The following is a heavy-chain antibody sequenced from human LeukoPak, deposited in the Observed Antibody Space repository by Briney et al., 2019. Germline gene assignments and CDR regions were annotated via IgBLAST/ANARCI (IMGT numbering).Heavy chain of an antibody. D-gene: IGHD3-10*01. CDR1: GFTFSSYS. Sequence: GGSLRLSCAASGFTFSSYSMNWVRKAPGKGLEWVSSISSSSSYIYYADSVKGRFTISRDNAKNSLYLQMNSLRAEDTAVYYCARVGPEFRSPLDYWGQGTLVTVSS. CDR2: ISSSSSYI. CDR3: ARVGPEFRSPLDY. J-gene: IGHJ4*02. V-gene: IGHV3-21*01.